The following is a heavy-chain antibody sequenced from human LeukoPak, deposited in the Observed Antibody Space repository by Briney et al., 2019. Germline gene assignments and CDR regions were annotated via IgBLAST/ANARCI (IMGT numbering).Heavy chain of an antibody. J-gene: IGHJ4*02. CDR1: GFSFSSYD. CDR2: IWFDGSAK. V-gene: IGHV3-30*02. CDR3: AREGYYGSGSPPSLYFDY. Sequence: GGSLRLSCAASGFSFSSYDMHWVRQAPGKGLEWVAIIWFDGSAKYYGDSVKGRFTVSRDNSRSTLYLQMNSLRPEDTAIYYCAREGYYGSGSPPSLYFDYWGQGTLVTVSS. D-gene: IGHD3-10*01.